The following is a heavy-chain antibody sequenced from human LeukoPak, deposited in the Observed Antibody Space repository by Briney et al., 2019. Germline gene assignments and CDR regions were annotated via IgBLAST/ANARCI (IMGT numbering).Heavy chain of an antibody. CDR1: GFTFRDYW. V-gene: IGHV3-74*03. CDR3: AREPLQYLDSYYGLDV. Sequence: GGSLRLSCVVSGFTFRDYWMHWVRRAPGKGLVWVSRINSDGSSTTYADSVKGRFTIYRDNAKNTLYLQMNSLRGEDSAVYHCAREPLQYLDSYYGLDVWGPGTTVTVSS. D-gene: IGHD3-9*01. J-gene: IGHJ6*02. CDR2: INSDGSST.